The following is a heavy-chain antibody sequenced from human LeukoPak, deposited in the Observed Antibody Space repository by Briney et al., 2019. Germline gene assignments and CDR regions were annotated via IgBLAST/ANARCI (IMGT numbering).Heavy chain of an antibody. CDR2: ISGRSSTI. J-gene: IGHJ4*02. CDR3: ARDRIKSGSYYFDY. V-gene: IGHV3-48*01. CDR1: GFTFSSSW. D-gene: IGHD1-26*01. Sequence: HSGGSLRLSCVASGFTFSSSWMNWVRQAPGKGLEWVSYISGRSSTIYYADSVKGRFTISRDNAKNSMYLQMNSLRAEDTAVYYCARDRIKSGSYYFDYWGQGTLVTVSS.